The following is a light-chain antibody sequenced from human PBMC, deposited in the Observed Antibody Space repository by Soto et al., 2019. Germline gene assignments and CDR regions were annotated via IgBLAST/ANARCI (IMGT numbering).Light chain of an antibody. J-gene: IGLJ1*01. CDR1: SSNIGSNT. Sequence: QSVLTQPPSASGTPGQRVTISCSGSSSNIGSNTVNWYKQLPGAAPKLLMYSFHQRPSGVPDRFSGSKSGTSASLAIRGLQFEDEADYYCAAWDDRLNGYVFGTGTKVTVL. CDR2: SFH. CDR3: AAWDDRLNGYV. V-gene: IGLV1-44*01.